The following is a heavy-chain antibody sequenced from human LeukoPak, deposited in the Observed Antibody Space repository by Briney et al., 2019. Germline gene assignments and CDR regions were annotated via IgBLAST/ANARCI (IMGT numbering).Heavy chain of an antibody. CDR1: GFTFSSYA. D-gene: IGHD6-19*01. CDR2: ISSSSSTI. Sequence: PGGSLRLSCAASGFTFSSYAMHWVRQAPGKGLEWVSYISSSSSTIYYADSVKGRLTISRDNAKNSLYLQMNSLRAEDTAVYYCARVDYSGWDYWGQGTLVTVSS. J-gene: IGHJ4*02. V-gene: IGHV3-48*01. CDR3: ARVDYSGWDY.